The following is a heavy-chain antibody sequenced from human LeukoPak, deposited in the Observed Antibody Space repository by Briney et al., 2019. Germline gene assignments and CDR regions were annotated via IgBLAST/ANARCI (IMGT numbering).Heavy chain of an antibody. CDR2: ISAYNGNT. CDR1: GYTFFSYG. D-gene: IGHD3-3*01. CDR3: ARDPYYDFWSGYEGYFDY. J-gene: IGHJ4*02. V-gene: IGHV1-18*01. Sequence: ASVKVSCKASGYTFFSYGFSWVRQAPGQGLEWMGWISAYNGNTNYAQKLQGRVTMTTDTSTSTAYMELRSLRSDDTAVYYCARDPYYDFWSGYEGYFDYWGQGTLVTVSS.